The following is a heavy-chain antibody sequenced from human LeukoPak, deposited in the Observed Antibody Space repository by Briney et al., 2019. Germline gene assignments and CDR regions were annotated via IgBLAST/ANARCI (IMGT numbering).Heavy chain of an antibody. V-gene: IGHV3-21*01. D-gene: IGHD3-10*01. Sequence: PGGSLRLSCAASGFTFGSYSMNWVRQAPGKGLEWVSSISSSSSYIYYADSVKGRFTISRDNAKNSLYLQMNSLRAEDTAVYYCARVEDGSGSYYNPYYYYYYGMDVWGQGTTVTVSS. CDR2: ISSSSSYI. CDR1: GFTFGSYS. J-gene: IGHJ6*02. CDR3: ARVEDGSGSYYNPYYYYYYGMDV.